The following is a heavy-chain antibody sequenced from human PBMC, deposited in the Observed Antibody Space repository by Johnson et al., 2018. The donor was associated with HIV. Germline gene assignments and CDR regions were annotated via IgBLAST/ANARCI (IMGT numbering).Heavy chain of an antibody. V-gene: IGHV3-20*04. CDR1: GFTFDDYG. D-gene: IGHD2-2*01. J-gene: IGHJ3*01. Sequence: VQLVESGGGLVQPGGSLRLSCAASGFTFDDYGMSWVRQAPGKGLEWVSGINWNGGNTGYADSGKGRFNISRDNSKNTLYLEMNSLKTEATAVYYCATEKGYCGSGGCHGVAFDLWGQGTMVTVSS. CDR3: ATEKGYCGSGGCHGVAFDL. CDR2: INWNGGNT.